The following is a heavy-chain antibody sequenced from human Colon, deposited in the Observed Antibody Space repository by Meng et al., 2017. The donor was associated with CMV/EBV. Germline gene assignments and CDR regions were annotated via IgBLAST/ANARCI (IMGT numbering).Heavy chain of an antibody. Sequence: TLKESGATPLKPTPTLTLTCTFSGFSLRTPEVGVHSSRQPPGKALEWLALIYWDDDNQFRPSLKNRITITKDTSKNQVVLTMTNMDPVDTATYYCAHGRGWLTDYWGQGTLVTVSS. CDR1: GFSLRTPEVG. V-gene: IGHV2-5*02. D-gene: IGHD6-19*01. CDR2: IYWDDDN. J-gene: IGHJ4*02. CDR3: AHGRGWLTDY.